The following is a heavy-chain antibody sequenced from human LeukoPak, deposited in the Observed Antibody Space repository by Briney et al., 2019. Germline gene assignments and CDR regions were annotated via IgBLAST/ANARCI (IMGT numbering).Heavy chain of an antibody. CDR3: AREYGDFDY. Sequence: PSETLSLTCTVSGGSISSSYWSWIRQPAGKGLGWIGRIYASGSTNYNPSLKSRVTMSVDTSKNQFSLKLNSATAADAAVYYCAREYGDFDYWGRGILVTVSS. D-gene: IGHD4-17*01. CDR1: GGSISSSY. CDR2: IYASGST. J-gene: IGHJ4*02. V-gene: IGHV4-4*07.